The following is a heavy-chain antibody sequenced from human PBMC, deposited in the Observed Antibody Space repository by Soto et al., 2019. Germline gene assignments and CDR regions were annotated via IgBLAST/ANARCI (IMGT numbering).Heavy chain of an antibody. D-gene: IGHD1-20*01. Sequence: GGSLRHSCAGSGFTFSSYAMRWVRQAPRKGLEWVSAISGSGDTTYYADSVKGRFTISRDNSKNTLYLQMNSLRVEDTAVYYCAKDMKYNWNDDDYWGHGILVTVSS. CDR3: AKDMKYNWNDDDY. CDR1: GFTFSSYA. V-gene: IGHV3-23*01. J-gene: IGHJ4*01. CDR2: ISGSGDTT.